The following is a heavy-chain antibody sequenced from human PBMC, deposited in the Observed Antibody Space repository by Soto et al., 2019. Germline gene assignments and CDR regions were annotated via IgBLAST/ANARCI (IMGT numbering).Heavy chain of an antibody. CDR1: ASGLIRSG. CDR2: IVVASGQT. Sequence: SVNVYCKSSASGLIRSGIQLVRQAHGQRLEWIGWIVVASGQTNYAQNFRGRVAITRDTSTATAYIEMTGLTSEDTAVYFWSADRPDIGVGWWVWGQGTTVTVSS. CDR3: SADRPDIGVGWWV. J-gene: IGHJ6*02. V-gene: IGHV1-58*02. D-gene: IGHD2-15*01.